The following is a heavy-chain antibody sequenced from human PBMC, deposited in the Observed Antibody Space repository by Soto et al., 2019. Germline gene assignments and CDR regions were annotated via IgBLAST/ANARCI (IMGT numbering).Heavy chain of an antibody. CDR2: IYPGDCDT. J-gene: IGHJ6*02. V-gene: IGHV5-51*01. CDR3: ARYYDSSGYVYGMDV. D-gene: IGHD3-22*01. CDR1: GYSFTSYW. Sequence: GESLKISCKGSGYSFTSYWIGWVRQMPGKGLEWVRTIYPGDCDTRYSPLFQGQVTHSADKSISTAYLQWSSLKASDTAMYYCARYYDSSGYVYGMDVWGQGTTVTVSS.